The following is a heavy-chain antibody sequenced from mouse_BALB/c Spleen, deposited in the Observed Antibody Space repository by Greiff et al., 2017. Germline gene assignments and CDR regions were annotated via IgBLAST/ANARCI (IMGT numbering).Heavy chain of an antibody. V-gene: IGHV1-82*01. CDR3: ARGGDYGNADY. CDR1: GYAFSSSW. D-gene: IGHD2-1*01. Sequence: VKVVESGPELVKPGASVKISCKASGYAFSSSWMNWVKQRPGQGLEWIGRIYPGDGDTNYNGKFKGKATLTADKSSSTAYMQLSSLTSVDSAVYFCARGGDYGNADYWGQGTTLTVSS. CDR2: IYPGDGDT. J-gene: IGHJ2*01.